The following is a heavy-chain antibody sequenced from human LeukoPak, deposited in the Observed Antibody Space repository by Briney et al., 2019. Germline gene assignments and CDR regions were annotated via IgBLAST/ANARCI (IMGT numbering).Heavy chain of an antibody. V-gene: IGHV3-30*03. CDR1: GFSFISYG. J-gene: IGHJ4*02. D-gene: IGHD3-22*01. Sequence: GGSLRLSCAASGFSFISYGMHWVRQAPGKGLEWVGVISDDGRSKDYADSVKGRFTISRDNSKDTLYLQMNSLRAEDTAVYYCARGTLGQSGYTPYFDYWGQGTLVTVSS. CDR2: ISDDGRSK. CDR3: ARGTLGQSGYTPYFDY.